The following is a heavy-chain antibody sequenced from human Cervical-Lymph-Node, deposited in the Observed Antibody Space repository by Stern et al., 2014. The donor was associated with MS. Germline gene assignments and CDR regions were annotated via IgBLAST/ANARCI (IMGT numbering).Heavy chain of an antibody. Sequence: QVQLVESGAEVKKPGASVKVSCKASGYTFTSYGISWVRQAPGQGLEWLGWISAYNGNTNYAQKLQGRVTMTTDTSTSTAYMELRSLRSDDTAVYYCARDSGYSSSWYPWYFDYWGQGTLVTVSS. CDR3: ARDSGYSSSWYPWYFDY. CDR2: ISAYNGNT. CDR1: GYTFTSYG. V-gene: IGHV1-18*01. D-gene: IGHD6-13*01. J-gene: IGHJ4*02.